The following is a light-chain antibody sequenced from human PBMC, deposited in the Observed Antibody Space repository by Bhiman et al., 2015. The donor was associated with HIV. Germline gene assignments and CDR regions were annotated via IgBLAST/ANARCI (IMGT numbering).Light chain of an antibody. J-gene: IGLJ1*01. CDR1: SSDVGGYNY. V-gene: IGLV2-14*03. Sequence: QSALTQPASVSGSPGQSITISCTGTSSDVGGYNYVSWFQQHPGKVPKLIIYDVSNRPSGVSNRFSGSKSGNTASLTISGLQAEDEADYYCSSLTTSLTYVFGTGTNVTVL. CDR2: DVS. CDR3: SSLTTSLTYV.